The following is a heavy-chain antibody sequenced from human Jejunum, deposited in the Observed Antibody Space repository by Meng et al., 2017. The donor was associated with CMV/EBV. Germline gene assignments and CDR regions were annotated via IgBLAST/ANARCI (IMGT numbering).Heavy chain of an antibody. CDR1: GFTFSSYG. D-gene: IGHD1-14*01. Sequence: AASGFTFSSYGMSWVRQAPGKGLEWVANIKQDGSEKYYVDSVKGRFTISRDNAKNSLYLQMNSLRAEDTAVYYCARDHRGRPHDYWGQGTLVTVSS. V-gene: IGHV3-7*01. J-gene: IGHJ4*02. CDR3: ARDHRGRPHDY. CDR2: IKQDGSEK.